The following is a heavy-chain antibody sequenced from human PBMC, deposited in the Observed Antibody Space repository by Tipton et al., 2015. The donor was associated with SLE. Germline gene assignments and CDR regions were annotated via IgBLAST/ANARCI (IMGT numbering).Heavy chain of an antibody. J-gene: IGHJ3*02. CDR2: MNPNSGNT. Sequence: QLVQSGAEVKKPGASVKVSCKASGYTFTSYDINWVRQATGQGLEWMGWMNPNSGNTGYAQKFQGRVTVTGNTSISTAYMELSSLRSEDTAVYYCARVPPGYYDFWSGYRDAFDIWGQGTMVTVSS. CDR3: ARVPPGYYDFWSGYRDAFDI. CDR1: GYTFTSYD. D-gene: IGHD3-3*01. V-gene: IGHV1-8*01.